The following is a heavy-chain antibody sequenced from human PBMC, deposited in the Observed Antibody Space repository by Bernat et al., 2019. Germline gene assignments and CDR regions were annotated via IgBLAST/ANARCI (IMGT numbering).Heavy chain of an antibody. CDR1: GYSISSCYY. Sequence: QVQLQESGPGLVKPSETLSLTCAVSGYSISSCYYCGWIRQPPGKGLEWIGSIYHSGSTYYNPSLKSRFTISVDTSKNQFSLQLSSVAAADTAEYCCARGGDYLWGPTNWFDPWGQGTLVTVSS. D-gene: IGHD4-17*01. J-gene: IGHJ5*02. CDR3: ARGGDYLWGPTNWFDP. V-gene: IGHV4-38-2*01. CDR2: IYHSGST.